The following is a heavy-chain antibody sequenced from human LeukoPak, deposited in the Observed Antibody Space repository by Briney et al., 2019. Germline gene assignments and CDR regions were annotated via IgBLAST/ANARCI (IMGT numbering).Heavy chain of an antibody. CDR2: INHSGST. CDR1: GGSFSGYY. CDR3: ARDRVPIAVTGTGDYFDY. V-gene: IGHV4-34*01. J-gene: IGHJ4*02. D-gene: IGHD6-19*01. Sequence: SETLSLTCAVYGGSFSGYYWSWIRQPPGKGLEWIGEINHSGSTNYNPSLKSRVTISVDTSKNQFSLKLSSVTAADTAVYYCARDRVPIAVTGTGDYFDYWGQGTLVTVSS.